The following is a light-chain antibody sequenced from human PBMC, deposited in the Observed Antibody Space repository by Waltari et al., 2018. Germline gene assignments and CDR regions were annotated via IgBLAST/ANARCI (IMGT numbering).Light chain of an antibody. Sequence: EIVITQSPASLSVSPGERATLSCRASQSVSSNLAWYQQKPGQAPRLLIYGASTRATGIPGRFSGSGSGTEFTLIISSMQSEDFAVYYCQQYNNWPLTFGGGTKVEIK. CDR2: GAS. V-gene: IGKV3-15*01. CDR3: QQYNNWPLT. J-gene: IGKJ4*01. CDR1: QSVSSN.